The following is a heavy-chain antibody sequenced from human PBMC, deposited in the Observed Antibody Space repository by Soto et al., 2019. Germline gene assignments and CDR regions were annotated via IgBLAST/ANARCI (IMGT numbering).Heavy chain of an antibody. Sequence: GGSLRLSCAASGFTFRDYGMNWVRQAPGRGLEWVAYISSTSTNTYNADSVKGRFTISRDNARNSLYLQMNSLRDEDTAVYYCARAALYGYDYWGQGTPVIVSS. CDR2: ISSTSTNT. CDR3: ARAALYGYDY. V-gene: IGHV3-48*02. CDR1: GFTFRDYG. J-gene: IGHJ4*02. D-gene: IGHD6-25*01.